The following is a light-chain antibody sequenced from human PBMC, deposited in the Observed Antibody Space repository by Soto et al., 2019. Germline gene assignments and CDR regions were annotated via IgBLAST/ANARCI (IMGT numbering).Light chain of an antibody. J-gene: IGKJ1*01. CDR2: AAS. CDR1: QTIMTY. V-gene: IGKV1-39*01. CDR3: QQLSSYPVT. Sequence: DIQMTQSPSSLSASVGDEVTITCRASQTIMTYLNWYQLKPGKPPRLLIYAASSLQSGFPSRFSGSGSGTDFTLTIRSLQPEDFATYHCQQLSSYPVTFGQGTKVDIK.